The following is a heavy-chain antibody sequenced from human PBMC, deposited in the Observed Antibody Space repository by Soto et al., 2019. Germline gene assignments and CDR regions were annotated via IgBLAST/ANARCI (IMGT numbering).Heavy chain of an antibody. CDR2: IYPGGSDT. V-gene: IGHV5-51*01. CDR3: ARRVAVAANGDAFDI. J-gene: IGHJ3*02. D-gene: IGHD6-19*01. CDR1: GYSFTSYW. Sequence: GESLKISCKGSGYSFTSYWIGWVRQMPGKGLEWMGIIYPGGSDTRYSPSFQGQVTISADKSISTAYLQWSSLKASDTAMYYCARRVAVAANGDAFDIWGQGTMVTVSS.